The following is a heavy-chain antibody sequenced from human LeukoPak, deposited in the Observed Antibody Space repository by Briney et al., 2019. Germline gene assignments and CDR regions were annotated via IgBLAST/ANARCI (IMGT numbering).Heavy chain of an antibody. CDR3: ARMRATKMDAFDI. J-gene: IGHJ3*02. CDR1: GGSISSSSYY. Sequence: PSETLSLTCTVSGGSISSSSYYWGWIRQPPGKGLEWMGSIYYSGSTYYNPSLKNRITISVDTSMNQFSLHLISVSAADTAIYYCARMRATKMDAFDIWGQGTVLTVSS. D-gene: IGHD1-26*01. CDR2: IYYSGST. V-gene: IGHV4-39*07.